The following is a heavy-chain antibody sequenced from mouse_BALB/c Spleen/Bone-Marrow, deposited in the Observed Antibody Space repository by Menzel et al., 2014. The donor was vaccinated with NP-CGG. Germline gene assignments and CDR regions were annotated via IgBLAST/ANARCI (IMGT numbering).Heavy chain of an antibody. CDR2: INPSTGYT. Sequence: VKLMESGAELAKPGASVKMSCKASGYTFTSYWMHWVKQRPGQGLEWIGYINPSTGYTEYNQKFKDKATLTADKSSNTAYMQLSSLTSEDSAVYYCARPENYDAMDYWGQGTSVTVSS. V-gene: IGHV1-7*01. CDR3: ARPENYDAMDY. CDR1: GYTFTSYW. J-gene: IGHJ4*01.